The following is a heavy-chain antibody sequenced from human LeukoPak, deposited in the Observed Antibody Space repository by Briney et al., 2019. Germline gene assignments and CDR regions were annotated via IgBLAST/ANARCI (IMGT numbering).Heavy chain of an antibody. CDR3: ATGSGLYSPDY. CDR2: IVVGSGNT. D-gene: IGHD6-19*01. V-gene: IGHV1-58*02. Sequence: ASVKVSCKASGFTFTSSPMQWVRHARGQRLEWIGWIVVGSGNTNYAQKFQERVTITRDMSTNTAYMELSSLRSEDTAVYYCATGSGLYSPDYWGQGTLVTVSS. CDR1: GFTFTSSP. J-gene: IGHJ4*02.